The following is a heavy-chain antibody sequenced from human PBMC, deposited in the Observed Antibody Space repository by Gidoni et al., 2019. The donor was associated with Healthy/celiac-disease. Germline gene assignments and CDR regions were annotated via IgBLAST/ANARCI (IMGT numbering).Heavy chain of an antibody. V-gene: IGHV4-39*01. CDR2: IYYSGST. J-gene: IGHJ4*02. CDR3: ATPGLGFWSGYYDY. D-gene: IGHD3-3*01. Sequence: QLQLQESGPGLVKPSETLSLTCTVSGGSISSSSYYWGWIRQPPGKGLEWIGSIYYSGSTYYNPSLKSRVTISVDTSKNQFSLKLSSVTAADTAVYYCATPGLGFWSGYYDYWGQGTLVTVSS. CDR1: GGSISSSSYY.